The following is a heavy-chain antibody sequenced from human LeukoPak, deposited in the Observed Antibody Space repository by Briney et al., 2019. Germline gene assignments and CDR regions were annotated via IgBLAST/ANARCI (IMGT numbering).Heavy chain of an antibody. D-gene: IGHD2-15*01. V-gene: IGHV4-59*08. J-gene: IGHJ4*02. CDR3: VRHSRVVAFDY. Sequence: SKTLSLTCTVSGVSVSNHYSSWIRQPPGKGLEWIGYIYYTGNTNYNPSLKSRVTISEDTSKNQVSLKLSSVTAADTAVYYCVRHSRVVAFDYWGQGNLVTVSS. CDR2: IYYTGNT. CDR1: GVSVSNHY.